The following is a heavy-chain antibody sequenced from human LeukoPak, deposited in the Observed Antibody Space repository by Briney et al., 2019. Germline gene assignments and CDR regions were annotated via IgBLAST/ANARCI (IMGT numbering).Heavy chain of an antibody. CDR3: ARPVVAATTPDTFDI. V-gene: IGHV3-11*04. CDR2: ISSSGSTT. CDR1: GFTFSDYY. D-gene: IGHD2-15*01. Sequence: GGSLRLSCAASGFTFSDYYMSWIRQAPGKGLEWVSYISSSGSTTYYADSVKGRFTMSRDNAKNSLYLQMNSLRAEDTAVYYCARPVVAATTPDTFDIWGQGTMVTVSS. J-gene: IGHJ3*02.